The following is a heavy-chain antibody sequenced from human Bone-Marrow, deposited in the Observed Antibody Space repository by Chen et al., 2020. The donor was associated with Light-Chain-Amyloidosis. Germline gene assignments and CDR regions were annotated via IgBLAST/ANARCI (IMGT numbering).Heavy chain of an antibody. Sequence: QVQLQQWGAGLLKPSATLSLTCAVYGGSFSGYYWNWIRQSPQKGLEWIGEINYSGATTNYNPSLEGRVTMSLDTSKNQFSLKLTSVTAADTAVYFCARDLEAVTSYNYYYYMDVWGKGTTVTVSS. D-gene: IGHD6-19*01. J-gene: IGHJ6*03. V-gene: IGHV4-34*01. CDR1: GGSFSGYY. CDR2: INYSGATT. CDR3: ARDLEAVTSYNYYYYMDV.